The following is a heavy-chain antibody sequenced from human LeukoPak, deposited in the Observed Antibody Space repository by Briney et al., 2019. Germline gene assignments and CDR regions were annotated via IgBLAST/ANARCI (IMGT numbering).Heavy chain of an antibody. CDR3: AREGDILTQGAFDI. J-gene: IGHJ3*02. D-gene: IGHD3-9*01. Sequence: PSETLSLTCAVYGGSFSGYYWSWSRQPPGKGLEWIGEINHSGSTNYNPSLKSRVTISVDTSKNQFSLKLSSVTAADTAVYYCAREGDILTQGAFDIWGQRTMVTVSS. V-gene: IGHV4-34*01. CDR1: GGSFSGYY. CDR2: INHSGST.